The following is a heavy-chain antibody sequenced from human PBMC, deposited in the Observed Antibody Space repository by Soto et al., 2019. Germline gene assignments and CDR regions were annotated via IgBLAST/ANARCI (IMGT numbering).Heavy chain of an antibody. CDR2: INSDGSST. CDR3: ARGEYYDFWSGYYSFDY. CDR1: GFTFSSYW. J-gene: IGHJ4*02. V-gene: IGHV3-74*01. D-gene: IGHD3-3*01. Sequence: GGSLRLSCAASGFTFSSYWIHWVRQAPGKGLVWVSRINSDGSSTSYADSVKGRFTISRDNAKNTLYLQMNSLRAEDTAVYYCARGEYYDFWSGYYSFDYWGQGTLVTVSS.